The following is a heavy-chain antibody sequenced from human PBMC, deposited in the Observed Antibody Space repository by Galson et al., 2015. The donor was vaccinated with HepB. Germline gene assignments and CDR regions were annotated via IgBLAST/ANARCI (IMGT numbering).Heavy chain of an antibody. Sequence: CAIYGDSVSSNSAAWNWIRQSPSRGLEWLGRTYYRSKWYNDYAVSVKSRITINPDTSKNQLSLQLNSVTPEDTAVYYCASNRVGTYYYYGMDVWGKATTVTVSS. CDR1: GDSVSSNSAA. D-gene: IGHD1-14*01. V-gene: IGHV6-1*01. CDR3: ASNRVGTYYYYGMDV. CDR2: TYYRSKWYN. J-gene: IGHJ6*04.